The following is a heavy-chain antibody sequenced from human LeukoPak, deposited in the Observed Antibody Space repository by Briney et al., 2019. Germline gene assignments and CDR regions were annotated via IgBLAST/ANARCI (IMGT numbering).Heavy chain of an antibody. CDR2: ISAGGGGT. CDR1: GFTVSSNY. Sequence: GGSLRLSCAASGFTVSSNYMSWVRQAPGKGLEWVSSISAGGGGTSNADSVKGRFTISRDNSKNTLYLQMNSLRAEDTAVYYCARDAYSGSYSDYWGQGTLVTVSS. CDR3: ARDAYSGSYSDY. V-gene: IGHV3-66*01. J-gene: IGHJ4*02. D-gene: IGHD1-26*01.